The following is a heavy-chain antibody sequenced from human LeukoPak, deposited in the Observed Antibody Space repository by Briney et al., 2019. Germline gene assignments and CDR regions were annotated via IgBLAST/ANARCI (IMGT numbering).Heavy chain of an antibody. D-gene: IGHD3-22*01. CDR2: MNPNSGDT. V-gene: IGHV1-8*01. CDR1: GYTFTNYE. Sequence: GASVKVSCKASGYTFTNYEINWVRQATGHGLGWMGWMNPNSGDTAYAQKFQGRITMTRSTSITTAYMELSGLRSEDTAVYYCARGLGSYDSSELTWPMISFWGQGTQVTVSS. J-gene: IGHJ4*02. CDR3: ARGLGSYDSSELTWPMISF.